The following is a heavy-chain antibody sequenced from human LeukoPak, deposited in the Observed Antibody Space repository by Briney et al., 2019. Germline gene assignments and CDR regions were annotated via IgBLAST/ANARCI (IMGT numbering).Heavy chain of an antibody. CDR2: IGTAGDT. J-gene: IGHJ6*02. Sequence: GGSLRLSCAASGFTFSSYDMLWVRQATGKGLEWVSAIGTAGDTYYADSVKGRFTISRDNSKNSLYLQMNSLRTEDTALYYCAKDILLMVRRARDYGMDVWGQGTTVTVSS. CDR3: AKDILLMVRRARDYGMDV. CDR1: GFTFSSYD. D-gene: IGHD3-10*01. V-gene: IGHV3-13*04.